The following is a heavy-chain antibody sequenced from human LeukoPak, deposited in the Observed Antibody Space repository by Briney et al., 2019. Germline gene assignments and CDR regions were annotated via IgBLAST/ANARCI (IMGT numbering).Heavy chain of an antibody. D-gene: IGHD2-15*01. Sequence: PGGSLRLSCAASGFTFSSYAMHWVRQAPGKGLEYVSAISSNGGSTYYANSVKGRFTISRDNSKNTVYLHMGSLRGDDMAVYYCARASVPVVVADTMGGYFDYWGQGILVTVSS. V-gene: IGHV3-64*01. CDR1: GFTFSSYA. J-gene: IGHJ4*02. CDR3: ARASVPVVVADTMGGYFDY. CDR2: ISSNGGST.